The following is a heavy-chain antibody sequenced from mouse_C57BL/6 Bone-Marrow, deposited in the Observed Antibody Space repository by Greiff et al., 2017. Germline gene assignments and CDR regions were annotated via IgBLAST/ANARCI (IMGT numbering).Heavy chain of an antibody. CDR1: GFTFSDAW. J-gene: IGHJ3*01. CDR3: TISTMVTTGFAY. Sequence: EVKVEESGGGLVQPGGSMKLSCAASGFTFSDAWMDWVRQSPEKGLEWVAEIRNKANNHATYYAESVKGRFTISRDDSKSSVYLQMNSLRAEDTGIYYCTISTMVTTGFAYWGQGTLVTVSA. CDR2: IRNKANNHAT. V-gene: IGHV6-6*01. D-gene: IGHD2-2*01.